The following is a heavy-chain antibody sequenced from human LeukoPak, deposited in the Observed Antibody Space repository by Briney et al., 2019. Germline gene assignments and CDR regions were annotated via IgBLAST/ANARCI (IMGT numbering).Heavy chain of an antibody. CDR1: GFTFSNAW. CDR2: IKSKTDGGTT. J-gene: IGHJ4*02. D-gene: IGHD7-27*01. Sequence: GGSLRLSCAASGFTFSNAWMSWVRQAPGKGLEWVGRIKSKTDGGTTDNAAPVKGRFTISRDDSKNTLYLQMNSLKTEDTAVYYCTTDLGLNYYFDYWGQGTLVTVSS. V-gene: IGHV3-15*01. CDR3: TTDLGLNYYFDY.